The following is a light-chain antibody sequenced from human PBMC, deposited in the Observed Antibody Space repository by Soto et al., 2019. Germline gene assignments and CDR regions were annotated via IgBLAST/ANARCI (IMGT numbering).Light chain of an antibody. Sequence: EVVLTQSPYTLSLPPWERATLSCRASQSITSYLSWYQQKPGQAPRLLIYDASGRATGIPARFRGSGSGTDFPLTISSLEPEDFAVYYCQQLTDWPPQWTFGQGTKVDI. CDR1: QSITSY. J-gene: IGKJ1*01. V-gene: IGKV3-11*01. CDR2: DAS. CDR3: QQLTDWPPQWT.